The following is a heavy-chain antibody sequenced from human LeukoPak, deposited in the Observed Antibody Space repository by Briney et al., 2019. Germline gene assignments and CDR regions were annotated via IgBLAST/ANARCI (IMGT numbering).Heavy chain of an antibody. CDR3: ARESTWNDY. D-gene: IGHD2/OR15-2a*01. J-gene: IGHJ4*02. V-gene: IGHV1-46*01. Sequence: ALVKVSCKPSGYTFTSYYIHWVRQAPGQGLEWVGVINPSGGSTSYAQKFPGRVTMTRDTSTSTVYMELSSLRSEDTALYYCARESTWNDYWGQGTLVTVSS. CDR1: GYTFTSYY. CDR2: INPSGGST.